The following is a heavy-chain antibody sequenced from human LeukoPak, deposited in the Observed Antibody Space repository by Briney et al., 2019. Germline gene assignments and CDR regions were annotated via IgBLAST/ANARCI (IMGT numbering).Heavy chain of an antibody. J-gene: IGHJ4*02. CDR3: AKGRTRGATVTAFDY. CDR1: GFTFSSYA. CDR2: ISGSGGST. D-gene: IGHD4-17*01. Sequence: GGSLRLSCAASGFTFSSYAMSWVRQAPGQGLEWVSAISGSGGSTYYADSVKGRFTISRDNSKNTLYLQMNSLRAEDTAVYYCAKGRTRGATVTAFDYWGQGTLVTVSS. V-gene: IGHV3-23*01.